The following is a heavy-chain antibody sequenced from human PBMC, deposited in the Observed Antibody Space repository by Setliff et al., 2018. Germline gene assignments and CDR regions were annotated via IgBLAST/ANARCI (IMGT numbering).Heavy chain of an antibody. CDR2: ITDSGGTI. CDR1: GLSYINDW. D-gene: IGHD4-17*01. J-gene: IGHJ5*02. Sequence: GGSLRLSCTASGLSYINDWVSWVRQAPGKGLEWVSYITDSGGTIYYADSVKGRFTISRDNSRNSLYLQMNSLRVEDTASYFCARDPNGDFVGAFDPWDQGILVTVSS. CDR3: ARDPNGDFVGAFDP. V-gene: IGHV3-23*01.